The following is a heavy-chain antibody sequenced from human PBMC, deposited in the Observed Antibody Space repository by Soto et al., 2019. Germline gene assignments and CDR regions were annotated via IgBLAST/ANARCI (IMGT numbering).Heavy chain of an antibody. CDR2: IYYSGST. D-gene: IGHD3-22*01. CDR1: GGSISSGGYY. J-gene: IGHJ4*02. Sequence: QVQLQESGPGLVKPSQTLSLTCTVSGGSISSGGYYWSWIRQHPGKGLEWIGYIYYSGSTYYNPSLKSRVTISVDPSKNQFSLKLSSVTAADTAVYYCARGDYYDSSGYPYFDYWGQGTLVTVSS. CDR3: ARGDYYDSSGYPYFDY. V-gene: IGHV4-31*03.